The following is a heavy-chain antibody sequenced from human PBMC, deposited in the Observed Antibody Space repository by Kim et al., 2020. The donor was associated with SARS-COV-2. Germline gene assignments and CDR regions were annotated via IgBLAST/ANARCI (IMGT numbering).Heavy chain of an antibody. CDR3: AKGHSSSSGWGV. D-gene: IGHD6-6*01. Sequence: YYADSVKGRFTISRDNSKNTLYLQMNSLRAEDTAVYYCAKGHSSSSGWGVWGQGTTVTVSS. J-gene: IGHJ6*02. V-gene: IGHV3-23*01.